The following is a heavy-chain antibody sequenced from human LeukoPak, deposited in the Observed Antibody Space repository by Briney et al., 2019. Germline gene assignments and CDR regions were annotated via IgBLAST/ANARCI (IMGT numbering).Heavy chain of an antibody. CDR1: GFTFSSYG. CDR3: AKDQNIAAAGNYYYYGMDV. Sequence: GRSLRLSCAASGFTFSSYGMHWVRQAPGKGLEWVAVISYDGSNKYYADSVKGRFTTSRDNSKNTLYLQMNSLRAEDTAVYYCAKDQNIAAAGNYYYYGMDVWGQGTTVTVSS. J-gene: IGHJ6*02. V-gene: IGHV3-30*18. D-gene: IGHD6-13*01. CDR2: ISYDGSNK.